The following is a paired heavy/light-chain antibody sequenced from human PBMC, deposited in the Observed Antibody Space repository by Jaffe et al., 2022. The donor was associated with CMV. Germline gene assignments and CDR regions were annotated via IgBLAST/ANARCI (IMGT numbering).Light chain of an antibody. CDR2: GAS. Sequence: DIQMTQSPSSLSASVGDRVTITCRASQGITNSLAWYQQKPGKAPKLLLSGASRLESGVPSRFSGSGSGTDYTLTISILQPEDFATYYCQQYYSVPLTFGGGTKVEIK. CDR1: QGITNS. J-gene: IGKJ4*01. CDR3: QQYYSVPLT. V-gene: IGKV1-NL1*01.
Heavy chain of an antibody. CDR3: ARDPLVTHAYYYYMDV. Sequence: EVQLVESGGGLVKPGGSLRLSCVMSGSPLSSYSMNWVRHAPGRGLEWVSFISDNSNYIYYADSVKGRFTISRDNARNSLYLQMNSLRAEDTAVYYCARDPLVTHAYYYYMDVWGKGTTVTVSS. V-gene: IGHV3-21*01. J-gene: IGHJ6*03. CDR1: GSPLSSYS. CDR2: ISDNSNYI. D-gene: IGHD2-21*02.